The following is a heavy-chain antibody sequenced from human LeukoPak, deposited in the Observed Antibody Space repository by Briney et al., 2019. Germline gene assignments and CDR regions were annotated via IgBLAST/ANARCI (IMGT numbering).Heavy chain of an antibody. D-gene: IGHD3-22*01. J-gene: IGHJ4*02. CDR1: GGTFSSYA. CDR2: IIPIFGTA. V-gene: IGHV1-69*06. CDR3: ASQPSDSSAGHLNY. Sequence: ASVTVSFTASGGTFSSYAISWVRQAPGQGLEWMGGIIPIFGTANYAQKFQGRVTITADKSTSTAYMELSSLRSEDTAVYYCASQPSDSSAGHLNYWGQGTLVTVSS.